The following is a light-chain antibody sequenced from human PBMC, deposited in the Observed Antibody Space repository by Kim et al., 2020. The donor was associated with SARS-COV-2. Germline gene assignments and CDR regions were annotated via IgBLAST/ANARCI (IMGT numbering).Light chain of an antibody. CDR1: TGAVTGGHY. CDR3: LLTHSGVGV. V-gene: IGLV7-46*01. Sequence: PGGTVTRACASSTGAVTGGHYPFWFQQKPVQAPRTLIYGSSSKHSWTPARFSGSVLGGKAALTLSGAQPEEEAEYYCLLTHSGVGVIGGGTQLTVL. J-gene: IGLJ3*02. CDR2: GSS.